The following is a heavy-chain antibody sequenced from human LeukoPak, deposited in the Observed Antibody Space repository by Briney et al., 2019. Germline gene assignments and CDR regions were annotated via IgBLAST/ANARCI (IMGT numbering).Heavy chain of an antibody. CDR1: GFTFSSYA. V-gene: IGHV3-23*01. CDR2: ISSCGIST. J-gene: IGHJ4*02. CDR3: AKGGTRLRYFDWLSDYFDY. D-gene: IGHD3-9*01. Sequence: PGWSLRLSCAASGFTFSSYAMSWVSQAPAKGRAWVSAISSCGISTYYADSVKGRFTISRDNSKNTLYLQMNSLRAEDTAVYYCAKGGTRLRYFDWLSDYFDYWGQGTLVTVSS.